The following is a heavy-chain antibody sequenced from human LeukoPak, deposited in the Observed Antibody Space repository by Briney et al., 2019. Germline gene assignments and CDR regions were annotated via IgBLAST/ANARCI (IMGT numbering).Heavy chain of an antibody. CDR2: ISGSGGST. CDR3: AKPPPYYDFWSGYYAFDI. D-gene: IGHD3-3*01. J-gene: IGHJ3*02. V-gene: IGHV3-23*01. Sequence: PGGSLRLSCAASGFTFNSNAMSWVRQAPGKGLEWVSAISGSGGSTYYADSVKDRFTISRDNSKNTLYLQMNSLRAEDTAVYYCAKPPPYYDFWSGYYAFDIWGQGTMVTVSS. CDR1: GFTFNSNA.